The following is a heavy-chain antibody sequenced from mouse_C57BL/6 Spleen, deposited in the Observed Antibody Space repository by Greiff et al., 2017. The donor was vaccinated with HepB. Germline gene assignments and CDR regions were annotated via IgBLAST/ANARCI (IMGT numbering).Heavy chain of an antibody. V-gene: IGHV1-64*01. CDR1: GYTFTSYW. D-gene: IGHD2-4*01. CDR3: ARWGYEYDGYAMDY. Sequence: QVQLQQPGAELVKPGASVKLSCKASGYTFTSYWMHWVKQRPGQGLEWIGMIHPNSGSTNYNEKFKSKATLTVDKSSSTAYMQLSSLTSEDSAVYYGARWGYEYDGYAMDYWGQGTSVTVSS. CDR2: IHPNSGST. J-gene: IGHJ4*01.